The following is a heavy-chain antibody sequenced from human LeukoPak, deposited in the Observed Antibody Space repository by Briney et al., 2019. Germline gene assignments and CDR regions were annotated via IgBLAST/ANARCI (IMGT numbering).Heavy chain of an antibody. J-gene: IGHJ4*02. CDR2: IYYSGST. Sequence: KSSETLSLTCTVSGGSISSSSYYWGWIRQPPGKGLEWIGSIYYSGSTYYNPSLKSRVTISVDTSKNQFSLKLSSVTAADTAVYYCARGKGEEYSSGQVDYWGQGTLVTVSS. CDR3: ARGKGEEYSSGQVDY. V-gene: IGHV4-39*07. D-gene: IGHD6-19*01. CDR1: GGSISSSSYY.